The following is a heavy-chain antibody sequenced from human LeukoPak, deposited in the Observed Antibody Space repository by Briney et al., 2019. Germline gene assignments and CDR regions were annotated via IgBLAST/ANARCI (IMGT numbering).Heavy chain of an antibody. V-gene: IGHV3-11*01. Sequence: GGSLRLSCAASGFTFSDYYMNWIRQAPGEGLEWVSYISSSGSTIYYADSVKGRFTISRDNAKNSLYLQMNSLRAEDTAVYYCARGWLLCYFDYWGQGTLVTVSS. J-gene: IGHJ4*02. CDR1: GFTFSDYY. D-gene: IGHD5-12*01. CDR3: ARGWLLCYFDY. CDR2: ISSSGSTI.